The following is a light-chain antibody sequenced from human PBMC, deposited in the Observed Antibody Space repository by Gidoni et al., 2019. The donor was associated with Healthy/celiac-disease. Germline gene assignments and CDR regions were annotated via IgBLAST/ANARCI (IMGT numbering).Light chain of an antibody. J-gene: IGKJ5*01. CDR2: DAS. CDR1: QSVSSY. CDR3: QQRSIWPPT. Sequence: ESVLTQSPATLSLSPGERATLSCRASQSVSSYLAWYQQKPGQAPRLLIYDASTRATGLPARFSGSGSGTDFTLTISSLEPEDFAVYYCQQRSIWPPTFGQGTRLEIK. V-gene: IGKV3-11*01.